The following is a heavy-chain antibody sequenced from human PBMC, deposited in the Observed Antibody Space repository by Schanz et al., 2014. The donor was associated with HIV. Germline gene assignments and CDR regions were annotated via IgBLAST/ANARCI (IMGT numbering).Heavy chain of an antibody. Sequence: VQLVQSGAEVKEPGASVKVSCKASAYSFSGYYIHWVRQAPGQGLEWMGWINSDNGTNYAQEFQGRVTMTRDTSIGTAYMELRSLRADDTAVYFCASSRLLWFGELFDNWGQGTLVTVSS. J-gene: IGHJ4*02. CDR3: ASSRLLWFGELFDN. D-gene: IGHD3-10*01. CDR2: INSDNGT. V-gene: IGHV1-2*02. CDR1: AYSFSGYY.